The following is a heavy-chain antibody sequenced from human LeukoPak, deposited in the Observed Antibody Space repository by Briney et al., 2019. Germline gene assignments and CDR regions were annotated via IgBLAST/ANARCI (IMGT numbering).Heavy chain of an antibody. CDR2: ISHSGRTM. CDR3: ARDSIVRGNIGNDMDV. CDR1: GFTFSDYY. V-gene: IGHV3-11*01. J-gene: IGHJ6*03. D-gene: IGHD2-8*01. Sequence: SGGSLRLSCAASGFTFSDYYMSWIRQAPGKGLEWVSYISHSGRTMYYADSVKGRFTISRDNAKNSLYLQMSSLRAGDTAVYYCARDSIVRGNIGNDMDVWGKGTTVTVSS.